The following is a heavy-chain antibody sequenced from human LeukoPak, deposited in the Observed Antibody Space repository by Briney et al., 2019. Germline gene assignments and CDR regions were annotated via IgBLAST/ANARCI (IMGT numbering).Heavy chain of an antibody. CDR1: GFTFSSYE. V-gene: IGHV3-48*03. J-gene: IGHJ4*02. Sequence: GGSLRLSCAASGFTFSSYEMNWVRQAPGKGLEWVSYIGSSGSTIYYADSVKGRFTISRDNAKNSLYLQMNSLRAEDTAVYYCARINYYDSSESSFDYWGQGTLVTVSS. D-gene: IGHD3-22*01. CDR2: IGSSGSTI. CDR3: ARINYYDSSESSFDY.